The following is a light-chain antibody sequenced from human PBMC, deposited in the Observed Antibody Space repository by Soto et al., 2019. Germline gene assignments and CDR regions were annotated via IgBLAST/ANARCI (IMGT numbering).Light chain of an antibody. J-gene: IGKJ5*01. CDR2: KAS. Sequence: DIQMTQSPSTLSASLGDRVTITCRASQSISSWVAWYQQKPGKAPKLLIYKASSLERGVPSRVSGSGSGTEFTLTISSLQPDDFATYYCQQYNSYSVTFGQGTRLEI. CDR1: QSISSW. V-gene: IGKV1-5*03. CDR3: QQYNSYSVT.